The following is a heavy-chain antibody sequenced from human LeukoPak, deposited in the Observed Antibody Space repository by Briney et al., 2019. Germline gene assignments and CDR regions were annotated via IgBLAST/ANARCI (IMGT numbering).Heavy chain of an antibody. D-gene: IGHD5-12*01. CDR2: INPNSGGT. J-gene: IGHJ6*02. V-gene: IGHV1-2*04. CDR1: GYIFTCYY. CDR3: ASSSGYDPGAYYYYGMDV. Sequence: GASVKVSCKSSGYIFTCYYMHWVRQAPGQGLEWMGWINPNSGGTNYAQKFQGWVTMTRDTYISTAYMELSRLRSDDTAVYYCASSSGYDPGAYYYYGMDVWGQGTTVTVSS.